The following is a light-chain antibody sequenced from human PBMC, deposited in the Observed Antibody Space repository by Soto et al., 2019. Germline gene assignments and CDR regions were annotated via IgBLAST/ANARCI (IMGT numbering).Light chain of an antibody. V-gene: IGLV1-40*01. Sequence: QSALTQPPSVSGAPGQRVTISCTGSSSNIGAGYVVHWYQQLPGTAPKLLIYGNSNRPSGVPDRFSGSKSCTSASLAITGLQAEDEADYYCQSYDSSLSGWVFGGGTKLTVL. CDR2: GNS. CDR3: QSYDSSLSGWV. J-gene: IGLJ3*02. CDR1: SSNIGAGYV.